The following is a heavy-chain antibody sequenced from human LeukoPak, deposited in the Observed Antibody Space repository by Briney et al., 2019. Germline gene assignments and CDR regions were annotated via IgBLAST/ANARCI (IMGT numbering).Heavy chain of an antibody. J-gene: IGHJ6*03. V-gene: IGHV1-2*02. CDR2: INPNGDGT. D-gene: IGHD6-19*01. CDR3: ARASSIAVAGYDYYYMDV. CDR1: GYTFSGYY. Sequence: ASVKVSCKASGYTFSGYYMHWVRQAPGQGLEWMGWINPNGDGTNYAQKFQGRVTMTRDTSISTAYMELTRLRSDDTAVYYCARASSIAVAGYDYYYMDVWGKGTTVTVS.